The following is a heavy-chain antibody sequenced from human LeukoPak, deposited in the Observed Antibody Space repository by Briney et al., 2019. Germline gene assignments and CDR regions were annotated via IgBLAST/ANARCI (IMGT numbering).Heavy chain of an antibody. Sequence: GGPLKLSCAASGFTFSDSAMNWVRQASGKGLEWVGHIRGKTNSYATAYAASVRGRFTISRDDSKNTAYLQMNSLKTEDTAVYYCTGGSGWYSPDYWGQGTLVTVSS. V-gene: IGHV3-73*01. CDR1: GFTFSDSA. CDR2: IRGKTNSYAT. D-gene: IGHD6-19*01. CDR3: TGGSGWYSPDY. J-gene: IGHJ4*02.